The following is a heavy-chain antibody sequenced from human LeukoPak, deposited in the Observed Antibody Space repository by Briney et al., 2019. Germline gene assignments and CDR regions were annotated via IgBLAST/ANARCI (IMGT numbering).Heavy chain of an antibody. D-gene: IGHD3-22*01. Sequence: PGGSLRLSCAASGFSFSTDTVNWVRQARGKGLEWVSSISSSSTYIYYTDSVKGRFSISRDNARNAVYLQMNSLRTEGTGVYYCASRPGDFIDSSVYYSFWGQGTLVTVSS. CDR3: ASRPGDFIDSSVYYSF. CDR1: GFSFSTDT. CDR2: ISSSSTYI. V-gene: IGHV3-21*01. J-gene: IGHJ4*02.